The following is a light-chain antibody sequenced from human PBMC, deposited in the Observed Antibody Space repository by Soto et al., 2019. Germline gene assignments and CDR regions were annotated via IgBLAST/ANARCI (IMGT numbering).Light chain of an antibody. J-gene: IGLJ2*01. CDR1: SANIGTNF. V-gene: IGLV1-44*01. CDR2: SNN. CDR3: ASWDDSLNGVV. Sequence: QSVLTQPPSASGTPGQRVTISCSGRSANIGTNFVCWYQHLPGTAPRLLIYSNNQRPSGVPDRFSGSKSGTSASLAISGLQSEDEADYYCASWDDSLNGVVFGGGTQLTVL.